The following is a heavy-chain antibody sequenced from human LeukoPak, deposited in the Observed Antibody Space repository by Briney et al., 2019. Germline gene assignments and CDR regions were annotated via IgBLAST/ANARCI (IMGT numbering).Heavy chain of an antibody. CDR2: IKQDGSEK. CDR3: ARYQKWELLEDY. D-gene: IGHD1-26*01. Sequence: PGGSLRLSCAASGFTFDDYAMHWVRQAPGKGLEWVANIKQDGSEKYYVDSVKGRFTISRDNAKNSLYLQMNSLRAEDTAVYYCARYQKWELLEDYWGQGTLVTVSS. V-gene: IGHV3-7*01. J-gene: IGHJ4*02. CDR1: GFTFDDYA.